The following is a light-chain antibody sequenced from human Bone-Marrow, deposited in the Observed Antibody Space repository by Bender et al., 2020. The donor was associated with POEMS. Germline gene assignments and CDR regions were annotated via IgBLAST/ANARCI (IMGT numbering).Light chain of an antibody. J-gene: IGLJ3*02. CDR2: DVS. CDR3: CSYAGNYAIV. Sequence: QSALTQPRSVSGSPGQSITISCTGTDSDVGAYKYVSWYQQHPGKAPKLLIYDVSQRPSGVPDRFSGSKSGNTASLTISGLQSDDEAEYHCCSYAGNYAIVFRGGTTLTVL. CDR1: DSDVGAYKY. V-gene: IGLV2-11*01.